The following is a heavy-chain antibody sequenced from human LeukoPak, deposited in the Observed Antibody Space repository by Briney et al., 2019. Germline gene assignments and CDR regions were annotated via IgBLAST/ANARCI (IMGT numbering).Heavy chain of an antibody. CDR1: GYTFTSYG. CDR3: ARAGIVGARRTFDY. J-gene: IGHJ4*02. Sequence: ASVKVSCKASGYTFTSYGISWVGQAPGQGLEWMGWISAYNGNRNYAQKLQGRVTMTTDTSPSTAYMELRRLRSDDTAVYYCARAGIVGARRTFDYWGQGTLVTVSS. CDR2: ISAYNGNR. D-gene: IGHD1-26*01. V-gene: IGHV1-18*01.